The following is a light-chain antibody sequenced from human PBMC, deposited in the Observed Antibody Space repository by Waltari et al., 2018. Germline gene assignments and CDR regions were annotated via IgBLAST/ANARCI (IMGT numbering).Light chain of an antibody. CDR3: AAWDDSLNAHYV. CDR1: SSNIGSNT. CDR2: SNK. V-gene: IGLV1-44*01. Sequence: QSVLTQPPSASGTPGQRVTISCSGSSSNIGSNTVNWYQQRPGTAPKLLIYSNKQRASGVPDRFSGSKSGTSASLAISGLQSEDEADYYCAAWDDSLNAHYVFGTGTKVTVL. J-gene: IGLJ1*01.